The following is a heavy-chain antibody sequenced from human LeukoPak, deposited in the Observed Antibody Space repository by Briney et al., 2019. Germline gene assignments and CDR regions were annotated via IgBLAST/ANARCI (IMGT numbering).Heavy chain of an antibody. J-gene: IGHJ6*02. V-gene: IGHV1-8*01. CDR3: AREIGRPPTERSGYYYDYYYYGMDA. D-gene: IGHD3-3*01. CDR1: GYTFTSYD. Sequence: ASVKVSCKASGYTFTSYDINWVRQATGQGLEWMGWMNPNSGNTGYAQKFQGRVTMTRNTSISTAYMELSSLRSEDTAVYYCAREIGRPPTERSGYYYDYYYYGMDAWGQGTTVTVSS. CDR2: MNPNSGNT.